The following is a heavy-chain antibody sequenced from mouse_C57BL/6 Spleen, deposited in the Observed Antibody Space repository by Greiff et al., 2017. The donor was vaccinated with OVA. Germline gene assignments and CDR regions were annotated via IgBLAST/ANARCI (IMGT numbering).Heavy chain of an antibody. D-gene: IGHD3-2*02. Sequence: VQLQQSGPELVKPGASVKISCKASGYTFTDYYMNWVKQSHGKSLEWIGDINPNNGGTSYNQKFKGKATLTVDKSSSTAYMELRSLTSEDSAVYYCARVNSGYVDYFDYWGQGTTLTVSS. CDR2: INPNNGGT. J-gene: IGHJ2*01. CDR1: GYTFTDYY. CDR3: ARVNSGYVDYFDY. V-gene: IGHV1-26*01.